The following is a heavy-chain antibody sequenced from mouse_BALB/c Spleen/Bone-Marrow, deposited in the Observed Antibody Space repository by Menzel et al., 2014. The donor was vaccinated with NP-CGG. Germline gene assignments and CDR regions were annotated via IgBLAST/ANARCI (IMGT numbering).Heavy chain of an antibody. CDR3: ARARTVIERNTMDC. J-gene: IGHJ4*01. CDR2: IWAGGST. V-gene: IGHV2-9*02. D-gene: IGHD3-3*01. Sequence: VQVVESGPGLVAPSQSLSITCTASGFSLTNYGIHWVRPPPGKGLEWLGVIWAGGSTNYNSALMSRLSIRKDNSKSQVFLKMNSLQSDDTAMYYCARARTVIERNTMDCWGQGTSVTVSS. CDR1: GFSLTNYG.